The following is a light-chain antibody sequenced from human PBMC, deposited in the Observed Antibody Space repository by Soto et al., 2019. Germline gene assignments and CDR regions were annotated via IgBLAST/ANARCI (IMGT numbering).Light chain of an antibody. CDR1: QSVSNN. CDR3: QQYHTAGST. Sequence: IVMTQSPATLSVSPGGRASLSCRASQSVSNNLAWYQQKPGQAPRLLIYGASTRAAGIPGRFSGSGSGTEFTLIIIILLSDDFAVYYCQQYHTAGSTFGQGTKVDIK. V-gene: IGKV3-15*01. J-gene: IGKJ1*01. CDR2: GAS.